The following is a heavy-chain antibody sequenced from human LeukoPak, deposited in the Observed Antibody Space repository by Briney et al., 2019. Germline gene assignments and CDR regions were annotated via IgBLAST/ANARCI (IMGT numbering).Heavy chain of an antibody. D-gene: IGHD6-19*01. J-gene: IGHJ4*02. V-gene: IGHV4-59*12. Sequence: SETLSLTCTVSGGSISSYYWSWIRQPPGKGLEWIGYIYYIGSTNYNPSLKSRVTISVDTSKNQFSLKLSSVTAADTAVYYCARDSSGWEHLIDYWGQGTLVTVSS. CDR1: GGSISSYY. CDR2: IYYIGST. CDR3: ARDSSGWEHLIDY.